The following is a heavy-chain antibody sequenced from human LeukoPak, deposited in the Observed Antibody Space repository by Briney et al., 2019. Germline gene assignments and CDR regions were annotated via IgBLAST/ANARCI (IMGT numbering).Heavy chain of an antibody. Sequence: GGSLRLSCAASGFTFSSYAMSWVHQAPGKGLEWVSAISGSGGSTYYADSVKGRFTISRDNSKNTLYLQMNSLRAEDTAVYYCAKDRGYCSGGSCPGDAFDIWGQGTMVTVSS. J-gene: IGHJ3*02. CDR1: GFTFSSYA. D-gene: IGHD2-15*01. CDR2: ISGSGGST. CDR3: AKDRGYCSGGSCPGDAFDI. V-gene: IGHV3-23*01.